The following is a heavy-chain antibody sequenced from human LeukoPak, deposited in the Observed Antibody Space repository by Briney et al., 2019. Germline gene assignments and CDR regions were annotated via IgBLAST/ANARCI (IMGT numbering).Heavy chain of an antibody. Sequence: GGSLRLSCAASGFTFSSYGMHWLRQAPGKGRAWVAFIRYDGSNKYYADSVKGPFTISRDNSKNTLYLQMNSLRAEVTAVFYCAIVQLGLDPWGQGTLVTVSS. V-gene: IGHV3-30*02. D-gene: IGHD5-18*01. CDR3: AIVQLGLDP. CDR2: IRYDGSNK. CDR1: GFTFSSYG. J-gene: IGHJ5*02.